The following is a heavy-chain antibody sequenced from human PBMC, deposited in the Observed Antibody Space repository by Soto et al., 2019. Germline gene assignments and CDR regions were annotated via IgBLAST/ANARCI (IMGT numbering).Heavy chain of an antibody. J-gene: IGHJ6*03. Sequence: GGSLRLSCAASGFTVSSNYMSWVRQAPGKGLEWVSVIYSGGSTYYADSVKGRFTISRDNSKNTLYLQMNSLRAEDTAVYYCARVYRGHDYGDAPSRYYYYMDVWGKGTTVTVSS. CDR3: ARVYRGHDYGDAPSRYYYYMDV. V-gene: IGHV3-66*01. CDR2: IYSGGST. D-gene: IGHD4-17*01. CDR1: GFTVSSNY.